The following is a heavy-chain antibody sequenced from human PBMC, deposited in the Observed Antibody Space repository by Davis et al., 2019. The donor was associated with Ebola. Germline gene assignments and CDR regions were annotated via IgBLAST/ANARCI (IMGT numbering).Heavy chain of an antibody. CDR3: ARALMTYSTVTTRYYYFGMDV. V-gene: IGHV4-59*11. D-gene: IGHD4-11*01. Sequence: PSETLSLTCTVSGGSISSHYWSWIRQPPGKGLEWIGYILYSGSTNYNPSLKSRVTISVDTSKNQFSLKLSSVTAADTAVYYCARALMTYSTVTTRYYYFGMDVWGQGTTVTVSS. J-gene: IGHJ6*02. CDR1: GGSISSHY. CDR2: ILYSGST.